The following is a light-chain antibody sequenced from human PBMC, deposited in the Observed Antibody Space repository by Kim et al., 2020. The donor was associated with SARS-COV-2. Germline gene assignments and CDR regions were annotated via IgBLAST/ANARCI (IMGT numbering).Light chain of an antibody. Sequence: ASIGETVTITCRASQSISTWLAWYQQKPGRAPKLLIHKTSSLEPGVSSRFSGSGSGTEFTLTISSLQPDDFATYFSQRYNTSPWTFGQGTKVDIK. J-gene: IGKJ1*01. CDR1: QSISTW. CDR3: QRYNTSPWT. CDR2: KTS. V-gene: IGKV1-5*03.